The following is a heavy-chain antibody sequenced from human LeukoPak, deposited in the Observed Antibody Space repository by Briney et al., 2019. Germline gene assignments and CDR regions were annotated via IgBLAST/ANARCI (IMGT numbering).Heavy chain of an antibody. D-gene: IGHD3-10*01. Sequence: SETLSLTCTVSGGSISSYYWSWIRQPPGKGLEWIGYIYNSGSTNYNPSLKSRVTISADTSKNQFSLKLSSVTAADTAVYYCARGRITMVRGVIGAFDIWGQGTMVTVSS. CDR2: IYNSGST. CDR3: ARGRITMVRGVIGAFDI. V-gene: IGHV4-59*01. CDR1: GGSISSYY. J-gene: IGHJ3*02.